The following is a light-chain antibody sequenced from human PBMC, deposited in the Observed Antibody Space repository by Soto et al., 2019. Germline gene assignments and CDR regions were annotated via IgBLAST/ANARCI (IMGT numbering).Light chain of an antibody. V-gene: IGLV2-8*01. Sequence: QPVLTQPPSASGSPGQSVTISCTGTSSDVGGYNFVSWFQHHPGKAPKLMIYDVSKRPSGVPDRFSGSKSGNTASLTVSGLQAEDEADYYCSSYAGSKNYVFGTGTKVTVL. CDR2: DVS. CDR3: SSYAGSKNYV. J-gene: IGLJ1*01. CDR1: SSDVGGYNF.